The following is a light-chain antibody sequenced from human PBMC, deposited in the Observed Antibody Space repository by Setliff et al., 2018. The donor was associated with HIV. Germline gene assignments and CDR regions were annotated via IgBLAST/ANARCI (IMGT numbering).Light chain of an antibody. V-gene: IGLV2-14*01. J-gene: IGLJ1*01. CDR2: EVT. Sequence: QPALAQPASVSGSPGQSITISCTGTSSDVGAYIYVSWYQQHPGKAPKLTIYEVTHRPSGVSNRFSGSKSGNTASLTISGLQPEDEADYYCSSYTSSSTPVFGTGTKVTV. CDR3: SSYTSSSTPV. CDR1: SSDVGAYIY.